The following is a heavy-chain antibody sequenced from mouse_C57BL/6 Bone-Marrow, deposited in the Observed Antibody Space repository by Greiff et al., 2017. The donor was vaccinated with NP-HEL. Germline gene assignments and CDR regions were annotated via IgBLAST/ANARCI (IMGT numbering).Heavy chain of an antibody. CDR1: GFTFSDYG. V-gene: IGHV5-17*01. CDR2: ISSGSSTI. J-gene: IGHJ4*01. Sequence: EVKLMESGGGLVKPGGSLKLSCAASGFTFSDYGMHWVRQAPEKGLEWVAYISSGSSTIYYADTVKGRFTISRDNAKNTLFLQVNSLRSEDTAMDYCARRCAGDYYYAMDYWGQGTSVTVSA. CDR3: ARRCAGDYYYAMDY.